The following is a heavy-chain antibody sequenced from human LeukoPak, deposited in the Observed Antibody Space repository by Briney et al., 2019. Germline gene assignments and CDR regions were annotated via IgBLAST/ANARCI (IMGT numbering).Heavy chain of an antibody. J-gene: IGHJ4*02. CDR2: IRSKAFGGTS. Sequence: PGRSLRLSCTASTFTFGDYAMSWVRQAPGKGLEWVGFIRSKAFGGTSEYAASVKGRFTISRDDSKSIAYLQMNSLKTEDTAVYYCTRAPYSNYVNLDYWGQGTLVTVSS. V-gene: IGHV3-49*04. D-gene: IGHD4-11*01. CDR1: TFTFGDYA. CDR3: TRAPYSNYVNLDY.